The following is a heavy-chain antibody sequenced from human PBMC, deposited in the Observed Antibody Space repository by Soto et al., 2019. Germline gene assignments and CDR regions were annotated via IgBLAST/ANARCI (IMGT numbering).Heavy chain of an antibody. D-gene: IGHD2-2*01. Sequence: PSETLSLTCVVYGGPFSGYYWSWIRQPPGKGLEWIGEINHSGSTNYNPSLKSRVSISVDTSKTQFSLKVGSATAADTAVYYCARVPDRWGQGTLVTVSS. CDR1: GGPFSGYY. CDR2: INHSGST. J-gene: IGHJ5*02. CDR3: ARVPDR. V-gene: IGHV4-34*01.